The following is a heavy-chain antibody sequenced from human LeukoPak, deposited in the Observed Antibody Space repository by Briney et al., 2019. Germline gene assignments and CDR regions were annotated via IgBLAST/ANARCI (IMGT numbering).Heavy chain of an antibody. CDR3: ARFFSSSWPPNWFDP. CDR1: GGSISGYY. V-gene: IGHV4-59*01. CDR2: IYYSGTT. J-gene: IGHJ5*02. D-gene: IGHD6-13*01. Sequence: SETLSLTCNVSGGSISGYYWSWIRQPPGKGLEWVGYIYYSGTTNYNPSLKSRVTISVDTSKNQFSLKLSSVTTADTAMYYCARFFSSSWPPNWFDPWGQGTLVTVSS.